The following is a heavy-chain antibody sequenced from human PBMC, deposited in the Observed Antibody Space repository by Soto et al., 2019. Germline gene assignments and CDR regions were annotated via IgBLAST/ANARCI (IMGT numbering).Heavy chain of an antibody. J-gene: IGHJ4*02. CDR2: INAGNGNT. V-gene: IGHV1-3*01. CDR1: GYTFTSYA. D-gene: IGHD3-22*01. CDR3: AILGTYYFDNSDNYFDF. Sequence: ASVKVSCKASGYTFTSYAMNWVRQAPGQRLEWMGWINAGNGNTKYSQKFQGRVTITRDTSASTAYMELRGLRSEDTAVYYCAILGTYYFDNSDNYFDFWGQGTLVTVSS.